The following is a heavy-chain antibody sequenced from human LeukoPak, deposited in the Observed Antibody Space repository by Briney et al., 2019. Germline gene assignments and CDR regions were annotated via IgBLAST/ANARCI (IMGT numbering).Heavy chain of an antibody. V-gene: IGHV3-9*03. J-gene: IGHJ3*01. Sequence: GGSLRLSCAASGFTFDDSAMHWVRQAPGKGLEWVSGINWNSDTIGYADSVKGRFTISRDNAKNTLYLQLNSLRPEDMALYYCAKGVDSSLGGNDAFDVWGRGTMVTVSS. CDR1: GFTFDDSA. D-gene: IGHD3-22*01. CDR3: AKGVDSSLGGNDAFDV. CDR2: INWNSDTI.